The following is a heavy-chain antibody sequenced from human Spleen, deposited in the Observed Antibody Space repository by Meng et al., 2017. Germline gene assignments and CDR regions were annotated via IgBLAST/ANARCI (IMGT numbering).Heavy chain of an antibody. CDR2: INPNSGGT. J-gene: IGHJ4*02. CDR1: GYTFTGYY. Sequence: QVQLVQSGAEVKKPGASVKVSCKASGYTFTGYYIHWVRQAPGQGLEWMGRINPNSGGTNYAQKFQGRVTMTRDTSASTVYMDLGSLGSEDTAFYYCAREKSPGHFDYLGQGIRVTGYS. V-gene: IGHV1-2*06. CDR3: AREKSPGHFDY.